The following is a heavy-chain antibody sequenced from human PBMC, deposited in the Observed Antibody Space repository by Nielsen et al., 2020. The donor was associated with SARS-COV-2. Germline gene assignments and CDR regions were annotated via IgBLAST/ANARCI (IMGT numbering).Heavy chain of an antibody. CDR2: IYYSGST. J-gene: IGHJ4*02. D-gene: IGHD4-23*01. Sequence: SETLSLTCTVSGGSISSSSYYWGWIRQPPGKGLEWIGSIYYSGSTYYNLSLKSRVTISVDTSKNQFSLKLSSVTAADTAVYYCARRGGIRWPDYWGQGTLVTVSS. CDR1: GGSISSSSYY. CDR3: ARRGGIRWPDY. V-gene: IGHV4-39*01.